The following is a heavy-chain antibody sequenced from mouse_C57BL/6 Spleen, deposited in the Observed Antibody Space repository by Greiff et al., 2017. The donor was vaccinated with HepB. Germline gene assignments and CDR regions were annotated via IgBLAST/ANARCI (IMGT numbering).Heavy chain of an antibody. CDR2: IDPANGNT. CDR3: ARPYYYGSSPYAMDY. V-gene: IGHV14-3*01. Sequence: VQLQQSVAELVRPGASVKLSCTASGFNIKNTYMHWVKQRPEQGLEWIGRIDPANGNTKYAPKFQGKAPITADTSSNTAYLQLSSLTSEDTAIYYCARPYYYGSSPYAMDYWGQGTSVTVSS. D-gene: IGHD1-1*01. CDR1: GFNIKNTY. J-gene: IGHJ4*01.